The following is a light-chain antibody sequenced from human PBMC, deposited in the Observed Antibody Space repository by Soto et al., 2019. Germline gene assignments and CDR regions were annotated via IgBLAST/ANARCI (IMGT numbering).Light chain of an antibody. Sequence: DIQMTQSPSTLSASVGERVTITCRASQTISSWLAWYQQKPGIAPKLLIYDASTLKSGVPSRFSGSGSDTEFTLTISSLQPDDFATYYCQQYKSYSNSLGQGTKLEIK. J-gene: IGKJ2*03. CDR1: QTISSW. CDR3: QQYKSYSNS. V-gene: IGKV1-5*01. CDR2: DAS.